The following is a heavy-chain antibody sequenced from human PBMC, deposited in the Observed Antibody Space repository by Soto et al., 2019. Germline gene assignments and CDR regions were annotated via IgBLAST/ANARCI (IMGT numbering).Heavy chain of an antibody. J-gene: IGHJ4*02. Sequence: QVQLVESGGGLVKPGGSLRLSCAASGFTFNDYYMTWIRQAPGKGLEWLSYISHSGSSIYYAESVRGRFTISRDTAKNSLYLQMSRLRAEDTAVYYCARFSLTTLNSPFDHWGQGTLVTVSS. CDR1: GFTFNDYY. CDR3: ARFSLTTLNSPFDH. V-gene: IGHV3-11*01. D-gene: IGHD3-9*01. CDR2: ISHSGSSI.